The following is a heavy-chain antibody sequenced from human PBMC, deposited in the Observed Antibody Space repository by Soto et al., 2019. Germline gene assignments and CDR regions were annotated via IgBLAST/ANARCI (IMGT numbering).Heavy chain of an antibody. CDR1: GYAFTTYG. V-gene: IGHV1-18*01. J-gene: IGHJ4*02. CDR2: ISAHNGNT. Sequence: QVHLVQSGAEVKKPGASVKVSCKGSGYAFTTYGITWVRQAPGQGLEWMGWISAHNGNTNYAQKIQGRVTATRDTPTSPAYRELRSPRSDVTAVYYCARGRDGDYWGQGAVVTVSS. CDR3: ARGRDGDY. D-gene: IGHD6-6*01.